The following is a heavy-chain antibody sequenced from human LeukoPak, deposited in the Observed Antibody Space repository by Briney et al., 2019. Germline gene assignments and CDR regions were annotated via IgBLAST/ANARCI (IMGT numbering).Heavy chain of an antibody. D-gene: IGHD3-22*01. Sequence: SETLSLTCSVSGASMNSHYWSWIWQPPGKGLEWIGYIYHKGDTSYNPSLHSRVTLSVDTSKSQFSLKLRSVTAADSAIYYCAREYSSPLEFQHYFDLWGQGIAVTVSS. CDR2: IYHKGDT. V-gene: IGHV4-59*11. J-gene: IGHJ4*02. CDR3: AREYSSPLEFQHYFDL. CDR1: GASMNSHY.